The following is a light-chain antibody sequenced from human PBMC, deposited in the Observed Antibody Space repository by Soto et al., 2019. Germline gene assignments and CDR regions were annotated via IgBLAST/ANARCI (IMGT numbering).Light chain of an antibody. Sequence: QSVLTQPPSASGTPGQRVTISCSGSGSNIRSNYVYWYQLLPGTAPKLLIYRNDQRPSGVPARFSASKSGTSASLAISGLRSDDEADYYCASWDDSLGVVFGGGTKVTVL. V-gene: IGLV1-47*01. CDR2: RND. J-gene: IGLJ2*01. CDR3: ASWDDSLGVV. CDR1: GSNIRSNY.